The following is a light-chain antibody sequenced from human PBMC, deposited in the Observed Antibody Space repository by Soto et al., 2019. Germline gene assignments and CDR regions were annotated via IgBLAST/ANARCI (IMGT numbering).Light chain of an antibody. CDR3: QHSYNSPPP. V-gene: IGKV1-39*01. CDR1: QTIMTY. CDR2: AAS. Sequence: DIQMTQAPSSLSASVGDEVTITCRARQTIMTYLNWYQLKPGKPPRLLIYAASSLQSGVPSRFSGSGSGTDFTLTISILQPEDFATYPRQHSYNSPPPFGRGTQVEIK. J-gene: IGKJ1*01.